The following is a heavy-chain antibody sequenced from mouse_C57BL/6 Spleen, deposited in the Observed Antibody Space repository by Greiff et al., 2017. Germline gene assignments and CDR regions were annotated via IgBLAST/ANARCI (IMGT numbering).Heavy chain of an antibody. V-gene: IGHV1-61*01. CDR2: IYPSDSET. CDR3: ARSNYYDSGYNFDY. CDR1: GYTFTSYW. D-gene: IGHD1-1*01. J-gene: IGHJ2*01. Sequence: VQLQQPGAELVRPGSSVKLSCKASGYTFTSYWMDWVKQRPGQGLEWIGNIYPSDSETHYNQKFKDKATLTADKSSSTAYVQLSSRTSADAAVDYCARSNYYDSGYNFDYWGQGTTLTVSS.